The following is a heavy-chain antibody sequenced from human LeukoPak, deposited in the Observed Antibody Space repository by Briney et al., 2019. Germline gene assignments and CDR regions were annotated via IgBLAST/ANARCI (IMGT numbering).Heavy chain of an antibody. CDR1: GGTFSSYA. D-gene: IGHD3-16*01. V-gene: IGHV1-69*13. Sequence: SVTASCKASGGTFSSYAISWVRQAPGQGLEWMGGIIPIFGTANYAQKFQGRVTITADESTSTAYMELSSLRSEDTAVYYCAGPSRGGINWYFDLWGRGTLVTVSS. J-gene: IGHJ2*01. CDR3: AGPSRGGINWYFDL. CDR2: IIPIFGTA.